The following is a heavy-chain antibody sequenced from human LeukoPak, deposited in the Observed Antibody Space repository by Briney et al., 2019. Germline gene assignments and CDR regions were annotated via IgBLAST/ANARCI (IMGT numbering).Heavy chain of an antibody. V-gene: IGHV4-30-4*08. CDR3: ARASGWFDP. J-gene: IGHJ5*02. CDR2: IYYSGST. Sequence: PSETLSLTCTVSGGSISSSSYYWGWIRQPPGKGLEWIGYIYYSGSTYYNPSLKSRVTISVDTSKNQFSLKLSSVTAADTAVYYCARASGWFDPWGQGTLVTVSS. CDR1: GGSISSSSYY.